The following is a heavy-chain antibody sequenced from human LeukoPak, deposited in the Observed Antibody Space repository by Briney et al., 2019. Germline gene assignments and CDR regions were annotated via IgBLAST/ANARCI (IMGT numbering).Heavy chain of an antibody. CDR3: ARGGLNHDYVWGSYPTGMDV. CDR1: GYTFTSYA. D-gene: IGHD3-16*02. CDR2: INAGNGNT. V-gene: IGHV1-3*01. Sequence: ASVKVSCKASGYTFTSYAMHWVRQAPGQRLEWMGWINAGNGNTKYSQKFQGRVTITRDTSASTAYMELSSLRSEDTAVYYCARGGLNHDYVWGSYPTGMDVWGQGTTVTVSS. J-gene: IGHJ6*02.